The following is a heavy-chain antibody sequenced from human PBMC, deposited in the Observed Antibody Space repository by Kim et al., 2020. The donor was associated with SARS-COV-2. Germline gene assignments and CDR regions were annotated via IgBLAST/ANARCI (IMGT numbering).Heavy chain of an antibody. CDR3: ATQVVPAAPYYYYGMDV. Sequence: VKGRFTISRDDSQHSLYLQMNSLKTEDTAVYYCATQVVPAAPYYYYGMDVWGQGTTVTVSS. D-gene: IGHD2-2*01. V-gene: IGHV3-72*01. J-gene: IGHJ6*02.